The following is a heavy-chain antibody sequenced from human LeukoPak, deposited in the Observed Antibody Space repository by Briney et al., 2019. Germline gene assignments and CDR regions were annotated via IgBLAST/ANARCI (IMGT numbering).Heavy chain of an antibody. Sequence: ASVKASCKASGYTFTSYGISWVRQAPGQGLEWMGWISAYNGNTNYAQKLQGRVTMTTDTSTSTAYMELRSLRSDDTAVYYCASQARDSSGWYPPGALDYWGQGTLVTVSS. CDR1: GYTFTSYG. V-gene: IGHV1-18*01. CDR3: ASQARDSSGWYPPGALDY. CDR2: ISAYNGNT. D-gene: IGHD6-19*01. J-gene: IGHJ4*02.